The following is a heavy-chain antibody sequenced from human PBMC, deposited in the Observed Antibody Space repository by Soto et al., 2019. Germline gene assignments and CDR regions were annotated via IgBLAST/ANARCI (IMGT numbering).Heavy chain of an antibody. CDR1: GFTFSSYA. D-gene: IGHD2-21*02. V-gene: IGHV3-64*01. Sequence: EVQLVESGGGLVQPGGSLRLSCAASGFTFSSYAMHWVRQAPGKGLEYVSTISRNGGSTYYANSVEGRFTISRDNSKNTLYLQMGSLRAEDMAVYYCARGGSDYYFDYWGQGTLVTVSS. CDR2: ISRNGGST. J-gene: IGHJ4*02. CDR3: ARGGSDYYFDY.